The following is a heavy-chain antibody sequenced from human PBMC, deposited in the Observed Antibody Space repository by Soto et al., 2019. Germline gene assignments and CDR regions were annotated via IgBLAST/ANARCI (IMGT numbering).Heavy chain of an antibody. D-gene: IGHD6-13*01. CDR1: VCTFSSYA. CDR2: GIPIFGTA. Sequence: ASVKVSCKACVCTFSSYAISWVRQAPAQGREWMGGGIPIFGTANYDQTFQGRVTITADESTSKASLELSSLRSADTAVYYCARERIAAAGTFIIKNWFDPWGQGTLVTVSS. CDR3: ARERIAAAGTFIIKNWFDP. V-gene: IGHV1-69*13. J-gene: IGHJ5*02.